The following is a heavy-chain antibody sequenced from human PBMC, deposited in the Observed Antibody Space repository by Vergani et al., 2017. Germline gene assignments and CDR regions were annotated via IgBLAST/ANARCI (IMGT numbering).Heavy chain of an antibody. V-gene: IGHV3-33*01. J-gene: IGHJ6*02. D-gene: IGHD6-6*01. CDR1: GFTFSSYG. CDR2: IWYDGSNK. CDR3: ARDGGIAARPGNYYYGMDV. Sequence: QVQLVESGGGVVQPGRSLRLSCAASGFTFSSYGMHWVRQAPGKGLEWVAVIWYDGSNKYYADSVKGRFTISRDNSKNTLYLQMNSLRAEDTAVYYCARDGGIAARPGNYYYGMDVWGQGP.